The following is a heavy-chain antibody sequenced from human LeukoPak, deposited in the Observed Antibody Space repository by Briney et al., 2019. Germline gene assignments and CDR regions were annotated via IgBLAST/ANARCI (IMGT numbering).Heavy chain of an antibody. CDR1: GGPISSSF. J-gene: IGHJ2*01. CDR2: IYYSGST. Sequence: ASETLSLTCTVSGGPISSSFWSWIRQPPGKGLEWIGHIYYSGSTNYNPSLKSRVTISVDTSKNQFSLKLSSVTAADTAVYSCARRAVNSGSYSHFDFWGRGTLVTVSA. D-gene: IGHD1-26*01. CDR3: ARRAVNSGSYSHFDF. V-gene: IGHV4-59*01.